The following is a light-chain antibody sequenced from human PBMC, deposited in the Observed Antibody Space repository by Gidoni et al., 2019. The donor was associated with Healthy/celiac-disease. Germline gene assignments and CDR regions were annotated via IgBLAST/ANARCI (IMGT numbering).Light chain of an antibody. V-gene: IGKV1-27*01. J-gene: IGKJ4*01. CDR3: QKYNSAPPLT. Sequence: DIQMTQSPSSLSASVGDRVTITCRASQGISNNLAWYQQKPGKVPKLLIYAVSTLQSGVPSRFSGSGSGTDFTLTISSLQPEDVATYYCQKYNSAPPLTFGGGTKVEIK. CDR1: QGISNN. CDR2: AVS.